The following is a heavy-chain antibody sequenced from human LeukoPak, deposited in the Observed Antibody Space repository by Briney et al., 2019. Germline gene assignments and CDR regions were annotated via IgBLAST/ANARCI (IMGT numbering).Heavy chain of an antibody. CDR1: GGPISSSSYY. CDR3: ARPRGYSGFDLDAFDI. J-gene: IGHJ3*02. Sequence: PSETLSLTCTVSGGPISSSSYYWGWIRQPPGKGLEWIGSIYYSGSTYYNPSLKSRVTISVDTSKNQFSLKLSSVTAADTAVYYCARPRGYSGFDLDAFDIWGQGTMVTVSS. D-gene: IGHD5-12*01. V-gene: IGHV4-39*01. CDR2: IYYSGST.